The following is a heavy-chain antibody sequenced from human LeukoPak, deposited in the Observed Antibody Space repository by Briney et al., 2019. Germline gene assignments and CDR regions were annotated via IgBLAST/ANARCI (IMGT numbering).Heavy chain of an antibody. J-gene: IGHJ3*02. Sequence: SETLSLTCTVSGGSISSYYWSWIRQPPGKGLEWIGYIYYSGSTNYNPSLKSRVTISVDRSKNQFSLKLSSVTAADTAVYYCARDVSNYDAFDIWGQGTMVTVSS. CDR1: GGSISSYY. CDR2: IYYSGST. V-gene: IGHV4-59*12. CDR3: ARDVSNYDAFDI. D-gene: IGHD4-11*01.